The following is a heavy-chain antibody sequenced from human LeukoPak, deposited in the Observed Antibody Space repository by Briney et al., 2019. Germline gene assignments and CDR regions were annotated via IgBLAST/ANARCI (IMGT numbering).Heavy chain of an antibody. CDR1: GFPLSSYS. J-gene: IGHJ4*02. D-gene: IGHD2-15*01. V-gene: IGHV3-48*01. CDR2: ISSSGSAI. Sequence: PGGSLRLSCAASGFPLSSYSINWVRQAPGKGLAWVSYISSSGSAIYYVDSVKGRLTVSGDNAKNSLFLQMNSPRAEDTAVYYCVRVKGSYFDYWGQGALVTVSS. CDR3: VRVKGSYFDY.